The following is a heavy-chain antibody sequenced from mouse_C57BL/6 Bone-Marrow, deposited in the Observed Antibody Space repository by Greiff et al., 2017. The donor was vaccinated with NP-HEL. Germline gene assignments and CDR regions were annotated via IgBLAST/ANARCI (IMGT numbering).Heavy chain of an antibody. D-gene: IGHD2-4*01. J-gene: IGHJ4*01. CDR3: ARGRLRRVYYAMDY. CDR1: GYSITSDY. CDR2: ISYSGST. V-gene: IGHV3-8*01. Sequence: EVKVVESGPGLAKPSQTLSLTCSVTGYSITSDYWNWIRQFPGNNLEYMGYISYSGSTYYYPSLKSRISITRDTSKNQYSLQLNSVTTEDPATYYGARGRLRRVYYAMDYWGQGTSVTVSS.